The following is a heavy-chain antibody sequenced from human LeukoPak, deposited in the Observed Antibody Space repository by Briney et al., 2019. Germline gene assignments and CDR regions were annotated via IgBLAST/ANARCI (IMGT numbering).Heavy chain of an antibody. D-gene: IGHD3-10*02. CDR2: ISSSGSTI. V-gene: IGHV3-48*04. J-gene: IGHJ6*04. CDR1: GFTFSSYG. Sequence: PGGSLRLSCAASGFTFSSYGMHWVRQAPGKGLEWVSYISSSGSTIYYADSVKGRFTISRDNAKNSLYLQMNSPRAEDTAVYYCAELGITMIGGVWGKGTTVTISS. CDR3: AELGITMIGGV.